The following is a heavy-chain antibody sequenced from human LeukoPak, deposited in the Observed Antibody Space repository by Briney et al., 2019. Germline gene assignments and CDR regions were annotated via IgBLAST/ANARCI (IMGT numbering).Heavy chain of an antibody. CDR3: ARDQLPSEIGAGC. D-gene: IGHD5-24*01. V-gene: IGHV3-20*04. CDR2: ITWNGRYT. Sequence: RTGGSLRLSCAASGFNFDDYGMNWVRQAPGKGLEWVSHITWNGRYTDYVDSVRGRFTISRDNARNSLYLEMNSLRAEDTALYYCARDQLPSEIGAGCWGQGTLVTVSS. CDR1: GFNFDDYG. J-gene: IGHJ4*02.